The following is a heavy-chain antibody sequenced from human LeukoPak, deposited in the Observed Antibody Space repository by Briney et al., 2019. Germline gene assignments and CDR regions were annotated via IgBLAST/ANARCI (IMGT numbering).Heavy chain of an antibody. CDR2: IYYSGST. CDR3: ARDRGVRGVTWFDP. J-gene: IGHJ5*02. CDR1: GGSISSYY. V-gene: IGHV4-59*12. D-gene: IGHD3-10*01. Sequence: PSETLSLTCTVSGGSISSYYWSWIRQPPGKGLEWIGYIYYSGSTNYNPSLKSRVTISVDTSKNQFSLKLSSVTAADTAVYYCARDRGVRGVTWFDPWGQGTLVTVSS.